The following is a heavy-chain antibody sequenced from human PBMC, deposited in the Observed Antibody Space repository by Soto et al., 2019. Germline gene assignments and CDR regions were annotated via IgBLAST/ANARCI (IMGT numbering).Heavy chain of an antibody. V-gene: IGHV3-21*01. D-gene: IGHD6-13*01. CDR1: GFTFWSYS. J-gene: IGHJ3*02. CDR3: ARADSSSWPLDAFDI. CDR2: ISSSSSYI. Sequence: PGGCLRLSCAASGFTFWSYSMTWVRQAPGKGLEWVSSISSSSSYIYYADSVKGRFTISRDNAKNSLYLQMNSLRAEDTAVYYCARADSSSWPLDAFDIWGQGTMVTVSS.